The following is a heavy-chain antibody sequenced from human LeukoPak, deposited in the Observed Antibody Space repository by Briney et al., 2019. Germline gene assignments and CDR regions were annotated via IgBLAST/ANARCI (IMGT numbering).Heavy chain of an antibody. D-gene: IGHD6-13*01. V-gene: IGHV3-13*01. J-gene: IGHJ6*02. CDR3: ARGLSSSWYYCYGMDV. Sequence: SGGSLRLSCAASGFTFSSYDMHWVRQATGKGLEWVSAIGTAGDTYYPGSVKGRFTISRENAKNSLYLQMNSLRAGDTAVYYCARGLSSSWYYCYGMDVWGQGTTVTVSS. CDR2: IGTAGDT. CDR1: GFTFSSYD.